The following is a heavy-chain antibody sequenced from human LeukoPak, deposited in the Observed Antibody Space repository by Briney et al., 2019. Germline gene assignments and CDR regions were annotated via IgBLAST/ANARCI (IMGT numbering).Heavy chain of an antibody. D-gene: IGHD4-17*01. CDR1: GFTLSSYW. V-gene: IGHV3-7*01. CDR2: IKQDGSEK. CDR3: ARDDTVTTRVGFVD. Sequence: GGSLRLSCAASGFTLSSYWMSWVRQAPGKGPEWVANIKQDGSEKYYVDSVKGRFTISRDNAKKSLYLLMNSLRAEDTAVYYCARDDTVTTRVGFVDWGQGTLVTVSS. J-gene: IGHJ4*02.